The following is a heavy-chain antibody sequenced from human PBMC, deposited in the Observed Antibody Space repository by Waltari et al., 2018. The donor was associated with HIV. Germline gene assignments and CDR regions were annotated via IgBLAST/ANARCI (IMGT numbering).Heavy chain of an antibody. CDR1: GFSIERYW. Sequence: SGGGSAKPGGSLTVSCGIAGFSIERYWMSWVRQAPGKGLEWVANINQDGSEMYLVDSVKGRFTIFRDNIKKSVYLQMKNLRDEDTATYYCARSSSGVFDHWGQGSPVTVSS. CDR3: ARSSSGVFDH. CDR2: INQDGSEM. V-gene: IGHV3-7*03. J-gene: IGHJ4*02. D-gene: IGHD2-15*01.